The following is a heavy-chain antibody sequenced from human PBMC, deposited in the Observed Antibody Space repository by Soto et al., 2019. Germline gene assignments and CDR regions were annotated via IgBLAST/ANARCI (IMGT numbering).Heavy chain of an antibody. J-gene: IGHJ5*02. V-gene: IGHV4-39*01. D-gene: IGHD4-17*01. CDR2: IYYSGST. CDR3: ARFIRSNWFDP. Sequence: KPSETLSLTCTVSGGSISSSSYYWGWIRQPPGKGLEWIGSIYYSGSTYYNPSLKSRVTISVDTSKNQFSLKLSSVTAADTAVYYCARFIRSNWFDPWGQGTLVTVSS. CDR1: GGSISSSSYY.